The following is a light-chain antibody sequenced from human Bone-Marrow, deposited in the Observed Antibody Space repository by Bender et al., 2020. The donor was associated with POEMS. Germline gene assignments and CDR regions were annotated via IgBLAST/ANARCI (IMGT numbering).Light chain of an antibody. CDR3: SSYTSNRGPV. CDR1: SSNIGTNP. J-gene: IGLJ1*01. Sequence: QSVLTQPPSASGTPGQRVTISCSGSSSNIGTNPVNWYQQLPGTAPKLLIYINNQRPSGVPDRFSGSKSGNTASLTISGLQAEDEADYYCSSYTSNRGPVLGTGTKVTVL. V-gene: IGLV1-44*01. CDR2: INN.